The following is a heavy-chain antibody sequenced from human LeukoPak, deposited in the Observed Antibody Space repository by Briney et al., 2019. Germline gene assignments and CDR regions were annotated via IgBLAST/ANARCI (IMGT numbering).Heavy chain of an antibody. V-gene: IGHV3-11*01. CDR3: AREWSAFDF. CDR1: GFTISDYY. J-gene: IGHJ3*01. D-gene: IGHD1-26*01. Sequence: PGGSLRLSCAASGFTISDYYMHWIRQTPGKGLEWVSLIGGSEGHTYYADSVKGRFAISRDNTENSLYLQMNSLRADDTAVYYCAREWSAFDFWGQGTIVAVSS. CDR2: IGGSEGHT.